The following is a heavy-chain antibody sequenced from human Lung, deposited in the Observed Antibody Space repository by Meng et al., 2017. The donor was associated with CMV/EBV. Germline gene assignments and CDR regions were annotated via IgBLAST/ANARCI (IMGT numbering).Heavy chain of an antibody. Sequence: AGSGFTFSSYWMTWVRQAPGKGLEWLASIKEEGSEKDYVDSVKGRFTISRDNAKNSLYLQMDSLRAEDTAVYYCARDKYSGTHSFDYWGQGTLVTVSS. D-gene: IGHD1-26*01. CDR3: ARDKYSGTHSFDY. CDR2: IKEEGSEK. V-gene: IGHV3-7*01. CDR1: GFTFSSYW. J-gene: IGHJ4*02.